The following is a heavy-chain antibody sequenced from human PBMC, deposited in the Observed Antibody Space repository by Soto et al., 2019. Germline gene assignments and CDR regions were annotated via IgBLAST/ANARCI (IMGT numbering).Heavy chain of an antibody. Sequence: QVQLQESGPGLVKPSQTLSLTCTVSGGSISSGGYYWSWIRQHPGKGLEWIGYIYYSGSTYYNPSLKSRVNISVDTSKNQFSLKLSSVTAADTAVYYCARDSGVTHDAFDIWGQGTMVTVSS. CDR1: GGSISSGGYY. CDR2: IYYSGST. D-gene: IGHD1-26*01. J-gene: IGHJ3*02. V-gene: IGHV4-31*03. CDR3: ARDSGVTHDAFDI.